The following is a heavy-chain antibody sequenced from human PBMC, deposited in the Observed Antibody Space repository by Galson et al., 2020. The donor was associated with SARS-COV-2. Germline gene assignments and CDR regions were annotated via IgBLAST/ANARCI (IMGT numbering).Heavy chain of an antibody. CDR2: ITWDGGST. J-gene: IGHJ4*02. Sequence: GESLKISCAASGFIFDDFAMHWVRQAPGKGLEWVSLITWDGGSTYYADSVKGRFTISRDNNKNSLYLQMNSLRAEDTALYFCATDMTVRGAKGSYFDYWGQGTLVTVSS. D-gene: IGHD3-10*01. V-gene: IGHV3-43D*03. CDR1: GFIFDDFA. CDR3: ATDMTVRGAKGSYFDY.